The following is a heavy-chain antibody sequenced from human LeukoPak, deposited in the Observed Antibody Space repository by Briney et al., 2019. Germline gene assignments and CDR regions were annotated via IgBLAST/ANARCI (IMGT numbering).Heavy chain of an antibody. CDR1: GYTFSSNA. J-gene: IGHJ5*02. CDR3: ARDTGLGRYYDSSGYYSAGRWFDP. V-gene: IGHV1-3*01. CDR2: LNACNGDT. D-gene: IGHD3-22*01. Sequence: ASVKLSCKASGYTFSSNAINWVRQSPGQRLGWMGGLNACNGDTKYSQKFQGRVTITRDTSASTAYMELSSLRSEDTAVYYCARDTGLGRYYDSSGYYSAGRWFDPWGQGTLVTVSS.